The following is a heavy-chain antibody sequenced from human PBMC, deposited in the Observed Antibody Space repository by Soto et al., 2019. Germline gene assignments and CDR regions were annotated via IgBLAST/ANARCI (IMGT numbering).Heavy chain of an antibody. Sequence: QITLKESGPTLVKPTQTLTLTCTFSGFSLSTSGVGVGWIRQPPGKALEWLALIYWNDDKRYSPSLKSRLTITKDTSKTQVVLTMTNMDPVDTATYYCAHRLISSSSPFFFDYWGQGTLVTVSS. J-gene: IGHJ4*02. CDR1: GFSLSTSGVG. CDR2: IYWNDDK. D-gene: IGHD6-6*01. V-gene: IGHV2-5*01. CDR3: AHRLISSSSPFFFDY.